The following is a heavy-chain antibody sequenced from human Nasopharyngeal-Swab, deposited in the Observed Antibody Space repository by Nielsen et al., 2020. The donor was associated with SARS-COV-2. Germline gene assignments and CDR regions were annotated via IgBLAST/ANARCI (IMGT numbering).Heavy chain of an antibody. CDR1: GFTFRDYA. D-gene: IGHD1-1*01. V-gene: IGHV3-9*01. J-gene: IGHJ6*02. CDR3: AKSGRSGTQYYFYDMDV. Sequence: SLKISCAASGFTFRDYAMHWVRQAPGKGLEWVSSIGWNSATMGYADSVKGRFTISRDDAKNSLYLQMNSLEDTALYYCAKSGRSGTQYYFYDMDVWGQGTTVTVSS. CDR2: IGWNSATM.